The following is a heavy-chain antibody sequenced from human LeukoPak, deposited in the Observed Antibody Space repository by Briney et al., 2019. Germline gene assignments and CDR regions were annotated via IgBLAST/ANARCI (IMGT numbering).Heavy chain of an antibody. V-gene: IGHV1-46*01. D-gene: IGHD4-17*01. CDR3: ARDLGYGDYYYYGMDV. J-gene: IGHJ6*02. Sequence: GASVKVSCKASGYTFTSYYMHWVRQAPGQGLEWMGIINPSGGSTSYAQKFQGRVTMTRDTSTSTVYMELSSLRSEDTAVYYCARDLGYGDYYYYGMDVWGQGTTVTVSS. CDR2: INPSGGST. CDR1: GYTFTSYY.